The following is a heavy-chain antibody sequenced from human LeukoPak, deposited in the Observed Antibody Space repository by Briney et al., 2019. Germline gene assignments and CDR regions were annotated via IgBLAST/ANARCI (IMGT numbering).Heavy chain of an antibody. CDR3: ARNIWFGESSDAFDI. Sequence: ASVKVSCKASGYTFTGYYLHWVRQAPGQGLEWMGWINPNSGGTNYAQKFQGRVTMTRDTSISTAYMELSRLRSDDMAVYYCARNIWFGESSDAFDIWGQGTMVTVSS. D-gene: IGHD3-10*01. CDR1: GYTFTGYY. CDR2: INPNSGGT. V-gene: IGHV1-2*02. J-gene: IGHJ3*02.